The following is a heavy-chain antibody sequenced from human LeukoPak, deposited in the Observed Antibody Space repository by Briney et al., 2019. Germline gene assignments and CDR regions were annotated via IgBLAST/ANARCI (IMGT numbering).Heavy chain of an antibody. Sequence: ASVKVSCKASGSTFTGYYMHWVRQAPGQGLERMGWINPNSGGTNYAQKFQGRVTMTRDTSISTAYMELSRLRSDDTAVYYCARDRVVRLLEGMDVWGQGTTVTVSS. CDR3: ARDRVVRLLEGMDV. CDR1: GSTFTGYY. J-gene: IGHJ6*02. V-gene: IGHV1-2*02. CDR2: INPNSGGT. D-gene: IGHD2-21*01.